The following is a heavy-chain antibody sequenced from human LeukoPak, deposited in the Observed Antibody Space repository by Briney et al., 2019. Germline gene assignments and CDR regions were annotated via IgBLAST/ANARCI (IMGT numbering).Heavy chain of an antibody. Sequence: GAPQSPSCAASGVSVTPDYMNWVSQAPGKGLEWAAVLNSVGGPYWADSVKGRFTITRVNPQNTLYLQMSSLRAEDTAVYYCARDSRANYYDSSGYNYQYFYGMDVWGQGTTVTVSS. J-gene: IGHJ6*02. D-gene: IGHD3-22*01. CDR1: GVSVTPDY. CDR3: ARDSRANYYDSSGYNYQYFYGMDV. CDR2: LNSVGGP. V-gene: IGHV3-66*01.